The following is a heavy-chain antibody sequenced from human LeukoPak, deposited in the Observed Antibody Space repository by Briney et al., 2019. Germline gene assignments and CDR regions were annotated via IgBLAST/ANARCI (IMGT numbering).Heavy chain of an antibody. J-gene: IGHJ3*02. CDR1: GFTFTSYS. Sequence: GGSLRLSCAASGFTFTSYSMNWVRQAPGKELEWVSYISSGSGTIYYADSVKGRFTISRDNAQNSLYLQMNSLRDEDSAVYYCARDSRYAFDIWGQGTRVTVSS. CDR3: ARDSRYAFDI. CDR2: ISSGSGTI. V-gene: IGHV3-48*02.